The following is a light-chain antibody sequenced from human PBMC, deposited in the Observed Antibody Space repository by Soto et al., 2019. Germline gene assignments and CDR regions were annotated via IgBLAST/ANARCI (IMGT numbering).Light chain of an antibody. CDR2: TNN. CDR3: AAWDDSLNGMT. Sequence: QSVLTQPPSASGTPGQRVTISCSGSSSNIGTNSVYWYHQLPGMAPKLLMYTNNQRPSGVPDRFSGSKSGTSASLAISGLRSEDEADYYCAAWDDSLNGMTFGGGTQLTVL. V-gene: IGLV1-47*02. J-gene: IGLJ2*01. CDR1: SSNIGTNS.